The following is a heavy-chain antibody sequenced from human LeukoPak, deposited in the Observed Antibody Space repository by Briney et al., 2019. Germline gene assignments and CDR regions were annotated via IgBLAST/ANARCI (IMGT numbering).Heavy chain of an antibody. D-gene: IGHD6-19*01. CDR3: ARKPGYSSGWYLY. CDR2: INHSGST. J-gene: IGHJ4*02. CDR1: GGSFSGYY. Sequence: SETLSLTCAVYGGSFSGYYWSWIRQPPGKGLEWIGEINHSGSTNYNPSLKSRVTISVDTSKNQFSLELNSVTAADTAVYYCARKPGYSSGWYLYWGQGTLVTVSS. V-gene: IGHV4-34*01.